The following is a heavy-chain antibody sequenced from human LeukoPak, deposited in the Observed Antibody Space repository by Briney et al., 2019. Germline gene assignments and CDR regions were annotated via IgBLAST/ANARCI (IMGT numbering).Heavy chain of an antibody. V-gene: IGHV3-30*04. CDR3: ARDGDYYGSGSYLDY. J-gene: IGHJ4*02. D-gene: IGHD3-10*01. CDR2: ISYDGSNK. CDR1: GFTFINYA. Sequence: GGSLRLSCAASGFTFINYAMHWVRQAPGKGLEWVAVISYDGSNKYYADSVKGRFTISRDNSKNTLYLQMNSLRAEDTAVYYCARDGDYYGSGSYLDYWGQGTLVTVSS.